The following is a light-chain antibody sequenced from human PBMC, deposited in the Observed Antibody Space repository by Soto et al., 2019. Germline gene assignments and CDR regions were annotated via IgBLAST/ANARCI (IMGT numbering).Light chain of an antibody. CDR3: QPYNEWPLT. Sequence: ERVMTQSPATLSVSPGEKATLSCRASQTVSNNLAWYQQKAGQAPRLLIYFATTRATGIPARFSGSGSGTEFTLTISTLQSEDFAVYYCQPYNEWPLTFGGGTKVETK. V-gene: IGKV3-15*01. J-gene: IGKJ4*01. CDR1: QTVSNN. CDR2: FAT.